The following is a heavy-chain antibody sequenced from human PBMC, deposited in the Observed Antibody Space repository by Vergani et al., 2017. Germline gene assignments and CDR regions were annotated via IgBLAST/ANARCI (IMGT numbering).Heavy chain of an antibody. J-gene: IGHJ4*02. V-gene: IGHV5-51*01. Sequence: EVQLVQSGAEVKKPGESLRISCKGSGYTFSNYWIGWVRQMPGKGLEWIGIILPADSDTRYSPSFQGQVTISVDKSISTAYLQWSSLRASDTAMYYCARSDVRGYYYYWGQGTLVSVSS. D-gene: IGHD3-22*01. CDR1: GYTFSNYW. CDR2: ILPADSDT. CDR3: ARSDVRGYYYY.